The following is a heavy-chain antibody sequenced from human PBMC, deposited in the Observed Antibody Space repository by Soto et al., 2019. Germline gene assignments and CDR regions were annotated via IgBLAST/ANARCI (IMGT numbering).Heavy chain of an antibody. CDR3: ARGPALYYYDSSGYYLVY. CDR1: GGTFSSYA. CDR2: ITPIFGTA. V-gene: IGHV1-69*13. D-gene: IGHD3-22*01. J-gene: IGHJ4*02. Sequence: SVKVSCKASGGTFSSYAISWVRQAPGQGLEWMGGITPIFGTANYAQKFQGRVTITADESTSTAYMELSSLRSEDTAVYYCARGPALYYYDSSGYYLVYWGQGTLVTVSS.